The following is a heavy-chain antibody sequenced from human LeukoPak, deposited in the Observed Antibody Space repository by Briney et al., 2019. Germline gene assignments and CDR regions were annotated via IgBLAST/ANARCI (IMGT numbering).Heavy chain of an antibody. D-gene: IGHD3-10*01. V-gene: IGHV4-39*01. Sequence: SETLSLTCTVPGGSISSSSYYWGWIRQPPGKGLEWLGRIYYSGSTYYNPSLKSRVTISVDTSKDQYSMKLSSVTAAGTAEYYCATLSSSLGSFASGSYVDYWGQGTLVTVSS. CDR1: GGSISSSSYY. CDR2: IYYSGST. CDR3: ATLSSSLGSFASGSYVDY. J-gene: IGHJ4*02.